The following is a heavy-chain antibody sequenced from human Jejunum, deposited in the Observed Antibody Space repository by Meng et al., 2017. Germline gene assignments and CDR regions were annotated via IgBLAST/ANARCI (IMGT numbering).Heavy chain of an antibody. J-gene: IGHJ4*02. V-gene: IGHV3-15*01. CDR2: AKAKADGGTT. CDR1: GFTFNDAW. CDR3: TSMLAFSEGVDY. Sequence: GESLKLSCAASGFTFNDAWINWVRQSPGKGLEWVGTAKAKADGGTTHYAAPVKGRFTISRDESESTLYLQMNSLKTEDTALYYCTSMLAFSEGVDYWGQGILVTVSS. D-gene: IGHD3-10*02.